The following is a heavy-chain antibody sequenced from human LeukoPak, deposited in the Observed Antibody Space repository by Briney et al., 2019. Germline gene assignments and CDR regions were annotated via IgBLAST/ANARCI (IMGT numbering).Heavy chain of an antibody. CDR2: INPKSGDT. CDR3: ARDNGYSYGSAGDY. D-gene: IGHD5-18*01. Sequence: ASVKASCKASGYTFTGYYVHWVRQAPGQGPEWMGWINPKSGDTKYAQNFQGRVTMTRDTSISTAYMELSRLKSDDTAIYYCARDNGYSYGSAGDYWGQGTLVTVSS. J-gene: IGHJ4*02. V-gene: IGHV1-2*02. CDR1: GYTFTGYY.